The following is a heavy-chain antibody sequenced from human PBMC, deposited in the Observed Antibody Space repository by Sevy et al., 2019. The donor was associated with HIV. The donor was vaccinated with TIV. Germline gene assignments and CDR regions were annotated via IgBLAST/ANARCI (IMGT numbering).Heavy chain of an antibody. V-gene: IGHV3-23*01. CDR1: GFTFTNYA. Sequence: GGCLRLSCAASGFTFTNYAMNWVRQAPGKGLEWVSGISDSGDTTQYAESVKGRFTISRDNSKNTVSLQMSSLRAEDTAIYYCAKLPSTVMFREKGYWGQGTRVTVSS. CDR3: AKLPSTVMFREKGY. J-gene: IGHJ4*02. D-gene: IGHD3-10*01. CDR2: ISDSGDTT.